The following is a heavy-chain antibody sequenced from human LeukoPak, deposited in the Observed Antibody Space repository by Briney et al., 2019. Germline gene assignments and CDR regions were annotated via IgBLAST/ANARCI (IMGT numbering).Heavy chain of an antibody. D-gene: IGHD3-10*01. CDR1: GITLSNYD. J-gene: IGHJ4*02. CDR2: ISGSAGGT. Sequence: GGSLRLSCAVSGITLSNYDMSWVRQAPGKGLEWVAGISGSAGGTIYAASVKGRFTISRDNPKNTLYLQMNSLRAEDTAVYFCAKRGIVIRAVIIVGFHKEAYYFDDWGQGALVTVSS. CDR3: AKRGIVIRAVIIVGFHKEAYYFDD. V-gene: IGHV3-23*01.